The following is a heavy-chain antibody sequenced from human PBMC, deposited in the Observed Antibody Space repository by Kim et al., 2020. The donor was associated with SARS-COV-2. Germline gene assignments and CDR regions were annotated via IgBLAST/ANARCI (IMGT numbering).Heavy chain of an antibody. J-gene: IGHJ5*02. CDR2: INHSGST. Sequence: SETLSLTCGVSGDSITSISWWTWVRQSPGKGLEWIGDINHSGSTNYNPFLKSRVTMSVDKSKNHFSLKLSSLTAVDTAVYFCARCRGVTSSFSFDSWGQG. V-gene: IGHV4-4*02. CDR1: GDSITSISW. CDR3: ARCRGVTSSFSFDS. D-gene: IGHD2-2*01.